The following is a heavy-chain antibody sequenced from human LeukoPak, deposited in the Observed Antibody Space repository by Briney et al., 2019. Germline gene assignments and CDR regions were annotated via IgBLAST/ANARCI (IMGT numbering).Heavy chain of an antibody. CDR3: ARVNNYDLLSSFDY. V-gene: IGHV1-18*01. D-gene: IGHD3-3*01. Sequence: ASVKVSCKASGGTFSSYAISWVRQAPGQGLEWMGWINTYNGNTHYTHELQGRATLTTDTSTRTAYMELRSLRSDDTAIYYCARVNNYDLLSSFDYWGQGTLVTVSS. CDR1: GGTFSSYA. J-gene: IGHJ4*02. CDR2: INTYNGNT.